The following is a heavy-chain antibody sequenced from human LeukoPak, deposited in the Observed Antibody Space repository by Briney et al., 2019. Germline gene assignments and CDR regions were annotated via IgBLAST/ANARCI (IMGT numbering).Heavy chain of an antibody. CDR2: INHSGST. J-gene: IGHJ4*02. CDR3: ATGDYSKDY. D-gene: IGHD4-11*01. V-gene: IGHV4-34*01. Sequence: EWIGEINHSGSTNYNPSLKSRVTISVDTSKNQFSLKLSSVTAADTAVYYCATGDYSKDYWGQGTPVTVSS.